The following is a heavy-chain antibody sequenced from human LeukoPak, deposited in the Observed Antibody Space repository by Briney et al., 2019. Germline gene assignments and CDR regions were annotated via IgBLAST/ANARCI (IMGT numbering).Heavy chain of an antibody. V-gene: IGHV3-23*01. J-gene: IGHJ4*02. CDR1: GFTLSDYA. CDR2: ISGSDGHT. CDR3: AKVPWVGTIT. D-gene: IGHD1-26*01. Sequence: GGSLRLSCAASGFTLSDYAMNWVRQAPGEGLEWLSAISGSDGHTFYANSVKGRFTLSRDNSKNTLYLQMNNLRADDTAIYYCAKVPWVGTITWGQGTLVIVSS.